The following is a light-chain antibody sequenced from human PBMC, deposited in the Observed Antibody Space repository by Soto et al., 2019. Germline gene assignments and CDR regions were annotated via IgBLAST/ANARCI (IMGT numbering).Light chain of an antibody. Sequence: EIVLTQSPGTLSLSPGERGTLSCRASQTVSSNYLAWYQQKPGQAPSLLMYGASRRAASIPERFSGSGSGTDFTLTISRLEPEDFAVYYCQQYSNSPRTFGQGTKVEIK. CDR2: GAS. CDR1: QTVSSNY. J-gene: IGKJ1*01. CDR3: QQYSNSPRT. V-gene: IGKV3-20*01.